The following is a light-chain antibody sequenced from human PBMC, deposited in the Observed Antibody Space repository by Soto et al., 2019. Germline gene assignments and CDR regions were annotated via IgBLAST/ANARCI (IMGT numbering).Light chain of an antibody. CDR2: AAS. J-gene: IGKJ1*01. Sequence: DIQMTQSPSELSASVGDRVTITCRASQGIRNYVAWYQQKPGKVPKLLIYAASTLQSGVPSRFSGSGSGTDFTRTISSLQPEDVATYYCQKYNSAPWTVGQGTKVDIK. CDR1: QGIRNY. V-gene: IGKV1-27*01. CDR3: QKYNSAPWT.